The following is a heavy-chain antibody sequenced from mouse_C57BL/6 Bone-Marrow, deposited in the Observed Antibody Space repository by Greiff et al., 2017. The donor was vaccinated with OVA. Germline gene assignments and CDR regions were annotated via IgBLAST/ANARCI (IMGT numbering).Heavy chain of an antibody. D-gene: IGHD1-1*01. Sequence: VQLQQPGAELVKPGASVKLSCKASGYTFTSYWMHWVKQRPGQGLEWIGMIHPNSGSTNYNEKFKSKATLTVDKSSSTAYMQLSSLTSEDSAVYYCARSGITTVVAPHFDYWGQGTTLTVSS. V-gene: IGHV1-64*01. CDR1: GYTFTSYW. CDR2: IHPNSGST. J-gene: IGHJ2*01. CDR3: ARSGITTVVAPHFDY.